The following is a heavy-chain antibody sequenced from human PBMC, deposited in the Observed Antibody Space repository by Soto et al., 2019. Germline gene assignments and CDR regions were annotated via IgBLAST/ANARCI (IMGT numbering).Heavy chain of an antibody. V-gene: IGHV1-69*05. CDR2: VIPIFGTP. CDR1: GGTFSTYA. J-gene: IGHJ4*02. Sequence: SVKVSCKAPGGTFSTYAISWVRQAPGQGLEWMGGVIPIFGTPKYAQKFQGRVTITTDTSASTAYMELSSLRSEDTAVYYCARAGYCSGGTCFHGNCDYWGQGTLVTVSS. CDR3: ARAGYCSGGTCFHGNCDY. D-gene: IGHD2-15*01.